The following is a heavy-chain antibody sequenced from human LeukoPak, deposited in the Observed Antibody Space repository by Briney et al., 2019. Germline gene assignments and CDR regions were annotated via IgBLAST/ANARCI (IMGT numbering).Heavy chain of an antibody. D-gene: IGHD3-10*01. CDR2: IKSKTDGGTT. CDR1: GFTVSSNY. V-gene: IGHV3-15*01. J-gene: IGHJ4*02. CDR3: TSDLPLGSRGIDH. Sequence: AGGSLRLSCAASGFTVSSNYMSWVRQAPGKGLEWVGRIKSKTDGGTTDYPAPVKDKFFISRDDSKNTLYLQMNNLKTEDTAVYYCTSDLPLGSRGIDHWGQGTQVTVSS.